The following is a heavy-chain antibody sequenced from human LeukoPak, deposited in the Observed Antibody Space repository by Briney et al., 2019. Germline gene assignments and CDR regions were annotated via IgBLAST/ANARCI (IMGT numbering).Heavy chain of an antibody. J-gene: IGHJ6*03. CDR3: AREPPRHDDCYYYMDV. CDR2: IKQDGSEK. CDR1: GFTLSTYW. V-gene: IGHV3-7*03. Sequence: GGSLRLSCAASGFTLSTYWMSWVRPAPGKGLEWVANIKQDGSEKYYVDSVKGRFTISRDNAKNSLYLQMNSLRAEDTALYYCAREPPRHDDCYYYMDVWGKGTRSPSP.